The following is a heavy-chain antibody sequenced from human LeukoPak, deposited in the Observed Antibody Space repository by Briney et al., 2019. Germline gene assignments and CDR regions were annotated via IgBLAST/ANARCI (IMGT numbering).Heavy chain of an antibody. CDR3: ARAGPELHRYTFYYYYGMDV. Sequence: PSETLSLTCAVYGGSFSGYYWSWIRQPPGKGLEWIGEINHSGSTNYNPSLKSRVTISVDTSKNQFSLKLSSVTAADTAVYYCARAGPELHRYTFYYYYGMDVWGQGTTVTVSS. V-gene: IGHV4-34*01. J-gene: IGHJ6*02. D-gene: IGHD1-26*01. CDR2: INHSGST. CDR1: GGSFSGYY.